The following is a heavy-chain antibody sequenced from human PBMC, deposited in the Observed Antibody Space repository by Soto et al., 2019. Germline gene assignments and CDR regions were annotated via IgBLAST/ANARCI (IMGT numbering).Heavy chain of an antibody. J-gene: IGHJ5*02. Sequence: PGGSLRLSCAAPGFTFSSYSMNWVRQAPGKGLEWISYISSHSSTLYYADSVKGRFTISRDNAGNSLYLQMNSLRDEDTAVYYCVRDGSGNLYLNWFDPWGQGTLVTVSS. CDR3: VRDGSGNLYLNWFDP. D-gene: IGHD6-19*01. CDR1: GFTFSSYS. CDR2: ISSHSSTL. V-gene: IGHV3-48*02.